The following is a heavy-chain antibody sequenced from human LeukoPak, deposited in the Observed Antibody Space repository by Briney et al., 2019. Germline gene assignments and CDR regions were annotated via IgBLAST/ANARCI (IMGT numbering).Heavy chain of an antibody. J-gene: IGHJ4*02. Sequence: SETLSLTSTVSGVSISSYYWSWIGQPAGQGLEWLGRIYYSGSTYYNPSLKSRVTISVDTSKNQFSLKLSSVTAADTAVYYCARTPIAAAAYYFDYWGQGTLVTVSS. CDR3: ARTPIAAAAYYFDY. CDR1: GVSISSYY. V-gene: IGHV4-4*07. CDR2: IYYSGST. D-gene: IGHD6-13*01.